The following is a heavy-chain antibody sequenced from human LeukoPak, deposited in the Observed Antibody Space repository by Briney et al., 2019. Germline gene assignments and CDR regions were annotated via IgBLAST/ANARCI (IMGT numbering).Heavy chain of an antibody. J-gene: IGHJ6*02. CDR1: GYTFTSYG. V-gene: IGHV1-18*01. CDR2: ISAYNGNT. CDR3: ARESPAVLRYFDWLSGAYYYYYGMDV. Sequence: APVKVSCKASGYTFTSYGISWVRQAPGQGLEWMGWISAYNGNTNYAQKLQGRVTMTTDTSTSTAYMELRSLRSDDTAVYYCARESPAVLRYFDWLSGAYYYYYGMDVWGQGTTVTVSS. D-gene: IGHD3-9*01.